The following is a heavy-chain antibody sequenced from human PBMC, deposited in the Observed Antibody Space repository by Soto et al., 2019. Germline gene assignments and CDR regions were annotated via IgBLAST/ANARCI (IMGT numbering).Heavy chain of an antibody. V-gene: IGHV3-48*02. CDR3: ARVTYYYDSSGYNPYFDY. D-gene: IGHD3-22*01. J-gene: IGHJ4*02. CDR2: ISSSSSTI. CDR1: GFTFSSYS. Sequence: GGSLRLSCAASGFTFSSYSMNWVRQAPGKGLEWVSYISSSSSTIYYADSVKGRFTISRDNAKNSLYLQMNSLRDGDTAVYYCARVTYYYDSSGYNPYFDYWGQGTLVTVSS.